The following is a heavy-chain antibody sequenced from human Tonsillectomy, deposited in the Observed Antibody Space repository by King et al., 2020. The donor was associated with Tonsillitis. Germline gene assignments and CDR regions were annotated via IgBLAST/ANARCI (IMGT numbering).Heavy chain of an antibody. Sequence: QLVQSGAEVKKPGESLKISCEGSGYRFTDYWIAWVRQMPGKGLEWMGIIYPGDSDTRYSPSFQGQVTISADKSISTAYLQWSSLKASDTAVYYCARHRGGLPSASDYWGQGTLVTVSS. J-gene: IGHJ4*02. CDR3: ARHRGGLPSASDY. D-gene: IGHD2-2*01. CDR1: GYRFTDYW. V-gene: IGHV5-51*01. CDR2: IYPGDSDT.